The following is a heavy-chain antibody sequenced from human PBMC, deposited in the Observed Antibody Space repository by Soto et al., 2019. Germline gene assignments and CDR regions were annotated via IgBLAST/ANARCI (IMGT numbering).Heavy chain of an antibody. CDR1: GGSFSGYY. D-gene: IGHD5-18*01. CDR2: INHSGST. Sequence: QVQLQQWGAGLLKPSETLSLTCAVYGGSFSGYYWSWIRQPPGMGLEWIGEINHSGSTNYNTSLKRRVTKAVDTSKIQFYLKLSSVTAADTAVYYCARVGGYSYGYRDYWGQGTLVTVYS. CDR3: ARVGGYSYGYRDY. J-gene: IGHJ4*02. V-gene: IGHV4-34*01.